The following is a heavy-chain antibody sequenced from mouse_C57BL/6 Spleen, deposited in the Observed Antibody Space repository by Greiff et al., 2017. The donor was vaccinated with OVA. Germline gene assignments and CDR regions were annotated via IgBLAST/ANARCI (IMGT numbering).Heavy chain of an antibody. J-gene: IGHJ2*01. CDR2: ISSGGDYI. Sequence: EVNVVESGEGLVKPGGSLKLSCAASGFTFSSYAMSWVRQTPEKRLEWVAYISSGGDYIYYADTVKGRFTISRDNARNTLYLQMSSLKSEDTAMYYCTRERTVVAPYFDYWGQGTTLTVSS. CDR1: GFTFSSYA. V-gene: IGHV5-9-1*02. CDR3: TRERTVVAPYFDY. D-gene: IGHD1-1*01.